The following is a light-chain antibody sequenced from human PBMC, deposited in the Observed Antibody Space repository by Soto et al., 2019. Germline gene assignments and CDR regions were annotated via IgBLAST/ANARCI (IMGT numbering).Light chain of an antibody. CDR2: AFT. Sequence: QSVLTQPRSVSGSPGQSVSISCTGTSSDVGAYNFVSCYQQHPGKAPRLLIYAFTKRPAAVPARFSGSKSGNTASLTISGLQAEDEADYYCCSYAGSYTFDVFGTGTKVT. V-gene: IGLV2-11*01. J-gene: IGLJ1*01. CDR3: CSYAGSYTFDV. CDR1: SSDVGAYNF.